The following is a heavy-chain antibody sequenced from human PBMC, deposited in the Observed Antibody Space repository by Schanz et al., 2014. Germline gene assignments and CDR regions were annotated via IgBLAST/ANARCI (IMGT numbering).Heavy chain of an antibody. CDR2: IYTSGST. V-gene: IGHV4-61*02. Sequence: QVQLQESGPGLVKPSQTLSLTCIVSGGSISSGTYYWSWLRQPAGKGLEWIGRIYTSGSTNYNPSLKSRVTISLHTSKTQFSLKLSSVTAADTAVYYCAREPLSGYNWFDPWGQGSLVTVSS. CDR3: AREPLSGYNWFDP. D-gene: IGHD6-25*01. CDR1: GGSISSGTYY. J-gene: IGHJ5*02.